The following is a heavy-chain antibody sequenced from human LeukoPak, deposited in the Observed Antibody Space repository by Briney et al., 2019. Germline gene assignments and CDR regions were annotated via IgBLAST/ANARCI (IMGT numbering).Heavy chain of an antibody. V-gene: IGHV3-23*01. CDR3: ANSGRYYDILTGYSPYFYGMDV. Sequence: PGGSLRLSCEASGFTFSSYAISWVRQAPGKGLEWVSAISGSGGSTYYADSVKGRFTISRDSSKNTLYLQMNSLRAEDTAVYYCANSGRYYDILTGYSPYFYGMDVWGQGTTVTVSS. D-gene: IGHD3-9*01. CDR2: ISGSGGST. J-gene: IGHJ6*02. CDR1: GFTFSSYA.